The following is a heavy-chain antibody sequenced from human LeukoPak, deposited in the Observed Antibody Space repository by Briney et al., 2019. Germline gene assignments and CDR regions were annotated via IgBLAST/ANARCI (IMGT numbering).Heavy chain of an antibody. D-gene: IGHD3-10*01. CDR1: EFTFSSFG. CDR2: IWYDESKK. J-gene: IGHJ4*02. CDR3: ARDGGSGLDY. Sequence: GGSLGLSCAASEFTFSSFGMHWVRQAPGKGLEWVAVIWYDESKKFYADSVKGRFTISRDISKSTLYLQMNSLRMEDTAMYYCARDGGSGLDYWGQGTLVTVSS. V-gene: IGHV3-33*01.